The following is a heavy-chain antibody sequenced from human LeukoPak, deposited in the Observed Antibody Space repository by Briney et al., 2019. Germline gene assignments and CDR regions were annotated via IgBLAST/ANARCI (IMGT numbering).Heavy chain of an antibody. CDR3: VRGGIASAFDI. Sequence: GGSLRLSCAASGFTFNYAWMSWVRQAPGKGLVWVSRIISNENSATYADSVKGRFTISRDNAKNTLYLQMNSLRAEDTAVYYCVRGGIASAFDIWGQGTMVTVSS. J-gene: IGHJ3*02. CDR2: IISNENSA. D-gene: IGHD6-13*01. V-gene: IGHV3-74*01. CDR1: GFTFNYAW.